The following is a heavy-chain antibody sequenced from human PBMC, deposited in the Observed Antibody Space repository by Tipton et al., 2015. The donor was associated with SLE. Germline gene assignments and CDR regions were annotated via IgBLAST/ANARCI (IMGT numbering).Heavy chain of an antibody. CDR3: ASILNHAFDY. Sequence: TLSLTCAVYGGSFSGYYWSWIRQPPGKGLEWIGYISDSGNTIDNPSLKSRLTISVDTSKNQFSLKLRSVTAADTAVYYCASILNHAFDYWGQGTLVTVSS. CDR1: GGSFSGYY. J-gene: IGHJ4*02. CDR2: ISDSGNT. V-gene: IGHV4-59*01. D-gene: IGHD2-8*01.